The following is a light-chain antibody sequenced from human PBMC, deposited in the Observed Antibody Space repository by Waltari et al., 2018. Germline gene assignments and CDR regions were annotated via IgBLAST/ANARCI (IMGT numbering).Light chain of an antibody. CDR2: GAS. CDR3: HQYNNWPPQDA. V-gene: IGKV3-15*01. Sequence: EIVMTQSPASLSVSPGERATLPCRASQSVSTNIAWYQQKPGQAPRLLIYGASTRATGVPPRFSGSGSGTDFTLTISSLQSEDFAVYYCHQYNNWPPQDAFGQGTKLEIK. J-gene: IGKJ2*01. CDR1: QSVSTN.